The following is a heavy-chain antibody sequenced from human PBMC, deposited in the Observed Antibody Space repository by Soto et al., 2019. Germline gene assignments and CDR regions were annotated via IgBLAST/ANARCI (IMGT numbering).Heavy chain of an antibody. CDR3: ARHRTDYRNVGHNYYYYMDV. V-gene: IGHV4-59*08. CDR2: IYYSGST. CDR1: GGSISSYY. J-gene: IGHJ6*03. Sequence: PSETLSLTGTRSGGSISSYYWSWIRQTPGKGLDWIGYIYYSGSTNYNPSLKSRVTISVDTSKNQFSLKLSSVTAADTAVYYCARHRTDYRNVGHNYYYYMDVWGKGTTVTVS. D-gene: IGHD4-4*01.